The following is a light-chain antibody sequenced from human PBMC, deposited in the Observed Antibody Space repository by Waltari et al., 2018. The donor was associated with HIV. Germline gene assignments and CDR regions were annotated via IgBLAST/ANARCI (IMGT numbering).Light chain of an antibody. J-gene: IGKJ1*01. CDR3: QLSDNTPPT. V-gene: IGKV1-39*01. Sequence: DIQMPQSPSYLSAAVGDRVTISCRASRSISYFLNRNQQNPGEAPKVLISAAANFESRVPSGFSCSGAGTDFTLTISSRQPKDFATYESQLSDNTPPTVGQGTTVEIK. CDR1: RSISYF. CDR2: AAA.